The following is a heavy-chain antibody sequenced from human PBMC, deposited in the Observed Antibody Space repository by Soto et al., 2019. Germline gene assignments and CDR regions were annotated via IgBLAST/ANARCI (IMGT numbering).Heavy chain of an antibody. CDR2: IYYSGST. CDR3: AVFKRSSSSDI. CDR1: GGSISSGGDY. Sequence: PSETLSLTCTVSGGSISSGGDYWSWIRQHPGKGLEWIGYIYYSGSTYYNPSLKSRVTISVDTSKNQFSLKLSSVTAADTAVYYCAVFKRSSSSDIWGQGTMVTVSS. V-gene: IGHV4-31*03. J-gene: IGHJ3*02. D-gene: IGHD6-6*01.